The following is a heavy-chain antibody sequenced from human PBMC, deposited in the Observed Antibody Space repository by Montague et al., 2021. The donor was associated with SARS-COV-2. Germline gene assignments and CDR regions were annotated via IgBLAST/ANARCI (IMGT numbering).Heavy chain of an antibody. V-gene: IGHV4-39*01. CDR1: GGPISISGYY. D-gene: IGHD6-13*01. Sequence: SETLSLTCTVSGGPISISGYYWGWVRQPPGKGLEWIGSIYYSGSTYYNPSLKSRVTISVDTSKNQFSLMLSSVTAADTAVYYCARDFTAAAGTTSFDYWGQGTLVTVSS. CDR2: IYYSGST. CDR3: ARDFTAAAGTTSFDY. J-gene: IGHJ4*02.